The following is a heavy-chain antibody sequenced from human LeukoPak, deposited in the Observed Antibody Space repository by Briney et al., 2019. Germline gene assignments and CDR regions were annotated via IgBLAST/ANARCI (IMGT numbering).Heavy chain of an antibody. CDR3: AGGVTIVRGTSKHFDY. CDR1: GGSFSGYY. V-gene: IGHV4-34*01. J-gene: IGHJ4*02. Sequence: SETLSLTCAVYGGSFSGYYWSWIRQPPGKGLEWIGEINHSGSTNYNPSLKSRVTISLDTSKNQFSLNLSSVTAADTAVYYCAGGVTIVRGTSKHFDYWGQGALVTVSS. CDR2: INHSGST. D-gene: IGHD3-10*01.